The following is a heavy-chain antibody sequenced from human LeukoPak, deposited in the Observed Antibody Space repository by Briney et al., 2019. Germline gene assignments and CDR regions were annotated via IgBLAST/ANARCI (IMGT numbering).Heavy chain of an antibody. D-gene: IGHD3-10*01. CDR2: IYPGDSDT. CDR3: ARHPDYYGSGRNWFDP. V-gene: IGHV5-51*01. Sequence: GESLKISCKGSGYSFTSYWIGWVRQMPGKGLEWMGIIYPGDSDTRYSPSFQGQVTISADKSISTAYLQWSGLKASDTAMYYCARHPDYYGSGRNWFDPWGQGTLVTVSS. J-gene: IGHJ5*02. CDR1: GYSFTSYW.